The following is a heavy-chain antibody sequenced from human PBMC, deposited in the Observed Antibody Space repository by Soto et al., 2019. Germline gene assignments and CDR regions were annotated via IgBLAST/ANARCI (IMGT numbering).Heavy chain of an antibody. CDR3: AGMPYTSGLRFDP. D-gene: IGHD6-19*01. Sequence: SVTLSLTCNMSGDSYSISTYSWSWIRQPPGKALQWIGFIYQSGVTSYNPSLASRVSISLDRSNNQCSLKLKSVTAADTAVYFCAGMPYTSGLRFDPWGPGTLVTVSS. J-gene: IGHJ5*02. CDR2: IYQSGVT. V-gene: IGHV4-30-2*01. CDR1: GDSYSISTYS.